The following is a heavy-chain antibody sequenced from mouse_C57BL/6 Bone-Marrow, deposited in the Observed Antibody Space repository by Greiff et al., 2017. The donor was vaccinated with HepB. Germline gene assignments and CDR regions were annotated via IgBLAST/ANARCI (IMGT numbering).Heavy chain of an antibody. Sequence: VQLQQSGAELVRPGASVKLSCTASGFNIKDDYMHWVKQRPEQGLEWIGWIDPENGDTEYASKFQGKATITADTSSNTAYLQLSSLTSEDTAVYYCTLITTVALYYYAMDYWGQGTSVTVSS. J-gene: IGHJ4*01. D-gene: IGHD1-1*01. CDR1: GFNIKDDY. CDR3: TLITTVALYYYAMDY. CDR2: IDPENGDT. V-gene: IGHV14-4*01.